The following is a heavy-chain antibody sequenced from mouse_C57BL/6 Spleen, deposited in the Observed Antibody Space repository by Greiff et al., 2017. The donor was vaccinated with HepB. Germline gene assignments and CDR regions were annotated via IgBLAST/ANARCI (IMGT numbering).Heavy chain of an antibody. CDR2: IDPETGGT. D-gene: IGHD4-1*01. V-gene: IGHV1-15*01. Sequence: QVQLQQSGAELVRPGASVTLSCKASGYTFTDYEMHWVKQTPVHGLEWIGAIDPETGGTAYNQKFKGKAILTAAKSSSTAYMELRSLTSEDSAVYYCTRGSGTGDFDYWGQGTTLTVSS. CDR3: TRGSGTGDFDY. CDR1: GYTFTDYE. J-gene: IGHJ2*01.